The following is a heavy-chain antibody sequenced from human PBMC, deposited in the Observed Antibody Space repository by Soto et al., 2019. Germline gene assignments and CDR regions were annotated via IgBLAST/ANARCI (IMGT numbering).Heavy chain of an antibody. CDR1: GYTFTSYG. V-gene: IGHV1-18*04. J-gene: IGHJ4*02. CDR3: ARSSLYSGSYLPFVY. D-gene: IGHD1-26*01. Sequence: GASVKVSCKASGYTFTSYGISWVRQAPGQGLEWMGWISAYNGNTNYAQKLQGRVTMTTDTSTSTAYMELRSLRSDDTAVYYCARSSLYSGSYLPFVYWGQGTLLTVSS. CDR2: ISAYNGNT.